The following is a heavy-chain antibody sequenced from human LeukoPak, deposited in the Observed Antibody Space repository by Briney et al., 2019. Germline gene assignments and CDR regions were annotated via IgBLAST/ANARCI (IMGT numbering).Heavy chain of an antibody. J-gene: IGHJ4*02. CDR1: GFPFSSYS. Sequence: PGGSLRLSCAASGFPFSSYSMNWVRQAPGRGLEWVSSISSCSSYIYYADSVKGRFTISRDNAKNTLHLQMNSLTVEDTAVYYCARGGSYTIDYWGQGILVSVSS. V-gene: IGHV3-21*01. D-gene: IGHD1-26*01. CDR2: ISSCSSYI. CDR3: ARGGSYTIDY.